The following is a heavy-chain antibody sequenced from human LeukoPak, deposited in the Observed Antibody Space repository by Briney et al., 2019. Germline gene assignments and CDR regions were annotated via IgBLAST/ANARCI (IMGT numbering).Heavy chain of an antibody. CDR3: ARDADSSGYYGGYYYYGMDV. CDR1: GFTFSSYW. CDR2: IKQDGSEK. V-gene: IGHV3-7*01. Sequence: GGSLRLSCAASGFTFSSYWMSWVRQAPGKGLEWVANIKQDGSEKYYVDSVKGRFTISRDNAKNSLYLQMNSLRAEDTAVYCCARDADSSGYYGGYYYYGMDVWGQGTTVTVSS. D-gene: IGHD3-22*01. J-gene: IGHJ6*02.